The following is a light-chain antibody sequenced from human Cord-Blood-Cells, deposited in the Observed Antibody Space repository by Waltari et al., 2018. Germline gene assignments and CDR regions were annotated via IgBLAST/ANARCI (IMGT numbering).Light chain of an antibody. CDR1: SSDVGGYNY. J-gene: IGLJ1*01. V-gene: IGLV2-11*01. CDR3: CSYAGSYTSYV. Sequence: QSALTQPRSVSGSPGQSVTISCTVTSSDVGGYNYVSWSQQHPGKAPKFMIYDVSKRPSGVPDRFSGSKSGNTASLTISGIQAEDEADYYCCSYAGSYTSYVFGTGTKVTVL. CDR2: DVS.